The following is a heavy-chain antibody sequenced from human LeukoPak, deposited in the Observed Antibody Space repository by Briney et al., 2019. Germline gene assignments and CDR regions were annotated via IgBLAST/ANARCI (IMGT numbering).Heavy chain of an antibody. CDR1: GFTFSSYA. CDR3: AKRAARLGVDY. Sequence: GSLRLSCSSSGFTFSSYAMSWVCQAPGMGLEWVSAISGSGGSTYYADSVKGRFTISRDNSKNTLYLQMNSLRAEDTAVYYCAKRAARLGVDYWGQGTLVTVSS. CDR2: ISGSGGST. D-gene: IGHD6-6*01. V-gene: IGHV3-23*01. J-gene: IGHJ4*02.